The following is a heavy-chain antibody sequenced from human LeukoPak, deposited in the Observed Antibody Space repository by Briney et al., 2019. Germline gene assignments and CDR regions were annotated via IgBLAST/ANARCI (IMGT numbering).Heavy chain of an antibody. J-gene: IGHJ5*02. CDR1: GLTFIDSW. CDR2: MYGDMSDI. D-gene: IGHD4-23*01. CDR3: ARDLGLRGST. Sequence: GGALRLSCEVSGLTFIDSWMRWVRQTPGKGLVWVSRMYGDMSDISYADSVKGRFTISRDNAKNTVYLQMNSLRGEDTAVYYCARDLGLRGSTWGQGTLVTVSS. V-gene: IGHV3-74*01.